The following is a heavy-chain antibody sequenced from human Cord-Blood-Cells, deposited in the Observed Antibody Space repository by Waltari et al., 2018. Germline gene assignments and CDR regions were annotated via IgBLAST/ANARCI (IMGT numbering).Heavy chain of an antibody. D-gene: IGHD3-3*01. V-gene: IGHV4-39*01. CDR3: ARHIRFLEWLGMNFDY. CDR1: GGSISSSIYY. J-gene: IGHJ4*02. Sequence: QLQLQESGPGLVKPSETLSLTCTVSGGSISSSIYYWGWLRQPPGKGLEWIGSIYYSGSTYYNPSLKSRVTISVDTSKNQFSLKLSSVTAADTAVYYCARHIRFLEWLGMNFDYWGQGTLVTVSS. CDR2: IYYSGST.